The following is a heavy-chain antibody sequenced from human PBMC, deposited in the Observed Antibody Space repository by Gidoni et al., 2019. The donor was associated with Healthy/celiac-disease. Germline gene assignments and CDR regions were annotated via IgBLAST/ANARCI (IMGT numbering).Heavy chain of an antibody. V-gene: IGHV1-3*01. Sequence: QVQLVQSGAEVKKPGASVKVSCKASGYTFTSYAMHWVRQAPGQRLEWMGWINAGNGNTKYSQKFQGRVTITRDTSASTAYMELSSLRSEDTAVYYCARDCSGGSCYGLFDYWGQGTLVTVSS. CDR3: ARDCSGGSCYGLFDY. CDR2: INAGNGNT. CDR1: GYTFTSYA. J-gene: IGHJ4*02. D-gene: IGHD2-15*01.